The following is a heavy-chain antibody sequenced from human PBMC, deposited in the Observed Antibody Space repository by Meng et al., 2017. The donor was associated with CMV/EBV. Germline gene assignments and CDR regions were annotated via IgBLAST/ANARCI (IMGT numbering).Heavy chain of an antibody. V-gene: IGHV3-23*01. D-gene: IGHD3-22*01. CDR3: ARFPYYYDSSGYLGP. CDR1: GCMFNTYV. J-gene: IGHJ5*02. Sequence: SGCMFNTYVRSWVRQAPGKGLEWLSSSSTGGGRTNYAASVQGRFTISRDNSKNSLYLQMNSLRAEDTAVYYCARFPYYYDSSGYLGPWGQGTLVTVSS. CDR2: SSTGGGRT.